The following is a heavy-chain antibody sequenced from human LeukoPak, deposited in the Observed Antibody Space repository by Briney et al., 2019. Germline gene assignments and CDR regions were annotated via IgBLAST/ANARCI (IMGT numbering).Heavy chain of an antibody. J-gene: IGHJ4*02. D-gene: IGHD6-19*01. CDR2: ISGSGGST. Sequence: GGSLRLSCAASGFTFSSYAMSWVRQAPGKGLGWVSAISGSGGSTYYADSVKGRFTISRDNSKNTPYLQMNSLRAEDTAVYYCARDYGVAEGYWGQGTLVTVSS. CDR3: ARDYGVAEGY. CDR1: GFTFSSYA. V-gene: IGHV3-23*01.